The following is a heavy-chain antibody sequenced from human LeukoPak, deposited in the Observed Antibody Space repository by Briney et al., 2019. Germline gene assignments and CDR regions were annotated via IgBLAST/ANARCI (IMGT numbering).Heavy chain of an antibody. CDR1: GFTFSSYA. V-gene: IGHV3-23*01. J-gene: IGHJ4*02. CDR3: AKDRVLLWLGELLSTDGEGHSYYFDY. Sequence: GGSLRLSCAASGFTFSSYAMSWVRQAPGKGLEWVSAISGSGGSTYYADSVKGRFTISRDNSKNTLYLQMNSLRAEDTAVYYCAKDRVLLWLGELLSTDGEGHSYYFDYWGQGTLVTVSS. CDR2: ISGSGGST. D-gene: IGHD3-10*01.